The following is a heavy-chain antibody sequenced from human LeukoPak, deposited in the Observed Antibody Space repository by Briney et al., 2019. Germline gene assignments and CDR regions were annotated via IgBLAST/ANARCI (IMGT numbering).Heavy chain of an antibody. V-gene: IGHV1-69*05. D-gene: IGHD3-16*01. CDR2: IIPIFGTA. CDR1: GGTFSSYA. Sequence: ASVKVSCKASGGTFSSYAISWVRQAPGQGLEWMGRIIPIFGTANHAQKFQGRVTITTDESTSTAYMELSSLRSEDTAVYYCARELGYYMDVWGKGTTVTVSS. CDR3: ARELGYYMDV. J-gene: IGHJ6*03.